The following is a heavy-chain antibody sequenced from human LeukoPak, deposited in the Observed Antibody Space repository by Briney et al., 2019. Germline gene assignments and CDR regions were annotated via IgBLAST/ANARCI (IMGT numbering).Heavy chain of an antibody. V-gene: IGHV3-53*01. D-gene: IGHD1-26*01. CDR3: AIAQTWDGLFES. J-gene: IGHJ4*02. CDR2: ISINTNT. Sequence: GGSLRLSCAASGIAVSGNYMSWVRQTPGKGLEWVSFISINTNTFYADSVRGRSTISRDTSKNTLLLQMNSLRDEDSAIYYCAIAQTWDGLFESWGQGTLVTVSS. CDR1: GIAVSGNY.